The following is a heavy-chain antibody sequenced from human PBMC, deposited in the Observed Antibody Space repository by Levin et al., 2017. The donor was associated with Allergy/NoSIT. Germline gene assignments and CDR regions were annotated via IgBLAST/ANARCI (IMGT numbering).Heavy chain of an antibody. V-gene: IGHV3-48*04. CDR1: GFTFSSYS. CDR2: ISSSSSTT. J-gene: IGHJ4*02. CDR3: ANSWGRGSYGWNFDY. D-gene: IGHD1-26*01. Sequence: GESLKISCAASGFTFSSYSMNWVRQAPGKGLEWVSYISSSSSTTYYADCAKGRFTISRDNAKNSLYLQMNSLRAEDTAVYYCANSWGRGSYGWNFDYWGQGTLVTVSS.